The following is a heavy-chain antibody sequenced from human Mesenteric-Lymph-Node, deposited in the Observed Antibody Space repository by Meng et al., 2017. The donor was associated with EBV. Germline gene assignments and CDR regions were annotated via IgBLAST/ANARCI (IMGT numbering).Heavy chain of an antibody. CDR1: SGSNGSNRYR. V-gene: IGHV4-39*01. Sequence: RRGLVSTSGTLCVISRDPSGSNGSNRYRWGWIRQPPGKGLEWIGSIYYSGTTYFNPSLESRVSISVDTSKKQFSLRLTSVTAADTAVYYCARQYGSSFDYWGQGTLVTVSS. J-gene: IGHJ4*02. CDR2: IYYSGTT. CDR3: ARQYGSSFDY. D-gene: IGHD3-10*01.